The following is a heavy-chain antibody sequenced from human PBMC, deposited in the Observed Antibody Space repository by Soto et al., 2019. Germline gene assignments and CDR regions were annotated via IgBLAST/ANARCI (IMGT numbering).Heavy chain of an antibody. D-gene: IGHD6-13*01. CDR1: GSSISLLC. CDR3: ARSESSSWRFGAAVDD. V-gene: IGHV4-59*11. CDR2: IHYSGRD. J-gene: IGHJ4*02. Sequence: SVPGSSISLLCCSWILQPPAKGLEWIGYIHYSGRDNYTPSLKSRVTIAVDTSKKQFSLKLSSVTAADTAVYYCARSESSSWRFGAAVDDWGQGPLGTVSS.